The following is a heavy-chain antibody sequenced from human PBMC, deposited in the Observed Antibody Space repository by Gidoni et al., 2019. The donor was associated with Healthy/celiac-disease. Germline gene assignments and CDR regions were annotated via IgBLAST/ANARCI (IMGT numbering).Heavy chain of an antibody. CDR1: GYTFTGYY. V-gene: IGHV1-2*06. CDR2: SNPNSGGT. Sequence: QVQLVQSGAEVKKPGASVTVSCKASGYTFTGYYMQWVRQAPGQGLEWMGQSNPNSGGTNYAQKVQGRVTMTRDTSISTAYMELSRLRADDTAVYYCASMTHDYSNPEARYYYYGMDVWGQGTTVTVSS. J-gene: IGHJ6*02. CDR3: ASMTHDYSNPEARYYYYGMDV. D-gene: IGHD4-4*01.